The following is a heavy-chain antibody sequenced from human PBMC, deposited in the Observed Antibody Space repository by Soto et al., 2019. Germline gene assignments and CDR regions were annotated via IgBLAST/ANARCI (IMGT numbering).Heavy chain of an antibody. Sequence: QVQLQESGPGLVKPSQTLSLTCTVSGGSISSGGYYWSWIRQHPGKGLEWIGYIYYSGSTYYNPSLKSRITISVDTSKNQFSLKLSSVTAADTAVYYCARRYCGGDCYYFDYWGQGTLVTVSS. V-gene: IGHV4-31*03. J-gene: IGHJ4*02. D-gene: IGHD2-21*02. CDR3: ARRYCGGDCYYFDY. CDR2: IYYSGST. CDR1: GGSISSGGYY.